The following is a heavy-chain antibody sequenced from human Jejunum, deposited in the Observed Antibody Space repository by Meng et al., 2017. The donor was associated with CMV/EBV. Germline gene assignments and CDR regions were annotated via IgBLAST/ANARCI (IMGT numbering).Heavy chain of an antibody. CDR1: GVSISRYY. D-gene: IGHD4-23*01. CDR3: ATYGGTFGFDK. V-gene: IGHV4-59*01. CDR2: IYYSGST. J-gene: IGHJ2*01. Sequence: TCSVSGVSISRYYWNWVRQPPGKELEWIGYIYYSGSTNYNPSLKSRASISVDTSKNQFSLNLTSVTAADTAVYYCATYGGTFGFDKWGRGTLVTVSS.